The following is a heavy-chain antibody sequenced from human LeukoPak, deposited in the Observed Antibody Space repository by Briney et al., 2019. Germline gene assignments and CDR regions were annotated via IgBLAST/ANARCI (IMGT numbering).Heavy chain of an antibody. CDR1: GGSISSNY. V-gene: IGHV4-4*07. CDR2: IYTSGST. J-gene: IGHJ5*02. Sequence: SETLSLTCTVSGGSISSNYWSWIRQPAGKGLEWIGRIYTSGSTNYSPPLKSRVTLSVDTSRNQFSLKLSSVTAADTAVYYCARGVLLWFGELLSYNWFDPWGQGTLVTVSS. CDR3: ARGVLLWFGELLSYNWFDP. D-gene: IGHD3-10*01.